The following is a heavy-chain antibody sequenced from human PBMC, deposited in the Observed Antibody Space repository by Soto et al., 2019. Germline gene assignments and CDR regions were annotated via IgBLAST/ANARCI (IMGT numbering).Heavy chain of an antibody. D-gene: IGHD3-10*01. CDR2: IYHSGST. CDR3: ARAIGWFGELLGGYYFDY. J-gene: IGHJ4*02. Sequence: QLQLQESGSGLVKPSQTLSLTCAVSGGSISSGGYSWSWIRQPPGKGLEWIGYIYHSGSTYYNPSRKSRVTISVDRSKNQFSLKLSSVTAADTAVYYCARAIGWFGELLGGYYFDYWGQGTLVTASS. CDR1: GGSISSGGYS. V-gene: IGHV4-30-2*01.